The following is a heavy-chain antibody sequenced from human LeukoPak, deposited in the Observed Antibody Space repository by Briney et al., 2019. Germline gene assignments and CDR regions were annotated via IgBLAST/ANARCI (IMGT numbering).Heavy chain of an antibody. D-gene: IGHD1-26*01. CDR1: GGSFSGYY. Sequence: PSETLSLTCAVYGGSFSGYYWSWIRQPPGKGLEWIGEINHSGSTNYNPSLKSRVTISVDTSKNQFSLKLSSVTAADTAVYYCASSGSYYPSFDYWGQGTLVTVSS. CDR2: INHSGST. V-gene: IGHV4-34*01. J-gene: IGHJ4*02. CDR3: ASSGSYYPSFDY.